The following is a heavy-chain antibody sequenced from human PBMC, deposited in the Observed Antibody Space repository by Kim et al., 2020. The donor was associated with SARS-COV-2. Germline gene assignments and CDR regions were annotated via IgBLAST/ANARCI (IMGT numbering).Heavy chain of an antibody. D-gene: IGHD2-15*01. CDR1: GYTFTSYY. J-gene: IGHJ5*02. V-gene: IGHV1-46*01. CDR3: ARDKGNLVVVAATLDP. CDR2: INPSGGST. Sequence: ASVKVSCKASGYTFTSYYMHWVRQAPGQGLEWMGIINPSGGSTSYAQKFQGRVTMTRDTSTSTVYMELSSLRSEDTAVYYCARDKGNLVVVAATLDPWGQGTLVTVSS.